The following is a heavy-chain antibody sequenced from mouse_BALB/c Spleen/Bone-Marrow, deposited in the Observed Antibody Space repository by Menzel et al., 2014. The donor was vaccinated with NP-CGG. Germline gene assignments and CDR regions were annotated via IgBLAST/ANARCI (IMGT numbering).Heavy chain of an antibody. CDR2: VDPANGNA. CDR3: TSGDHLYAMDY. V-gene: IGHV14-3*02. Sequence: EVQLQQSGAELVKPGASVNLSCTASGFNIKDTYMHWVKQRPEQGLEWIGWVDPANGNAKYDPNFQDKATITADTSSNTSCLRLSSLTSEDAAVYYCTSGDHLYAMDYWGQGTSVTVSS. J-gene: IGHJ4*01. CDR1: GFNIKDTY.